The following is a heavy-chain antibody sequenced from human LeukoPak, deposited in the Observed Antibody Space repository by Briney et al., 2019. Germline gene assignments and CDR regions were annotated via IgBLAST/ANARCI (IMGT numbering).Heavy chain of an antibody. D-gene: IGHD6-19*01. V-gene: IGHV3-30*04. CDR1: GFTFSSYA. CDR3: ARDSLAVAGTGQFDY. J-gene: IGHJ4*02. CDR2: ISYDGSNK. Sequence: PGRSLRLSCAASGFTFSSYAMHWVRQAPGKGLEWVAVISYDGSNKYYADSMKGRFTISRDNSKNTLYLQMNSLRAEDTAVYHCARDSLAVAGTGQFDYWGQGTLVTVSS.